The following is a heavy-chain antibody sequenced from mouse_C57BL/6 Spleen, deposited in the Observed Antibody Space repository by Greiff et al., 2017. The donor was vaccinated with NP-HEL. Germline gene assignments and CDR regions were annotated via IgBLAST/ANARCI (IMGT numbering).Heavy chain of an antibody. D-gene: IGHD2-4*01. CDR3: TRVGNDYGGRMDY. Sequence: VQLQQSGTVLARPGASVKMSCKTSGYTFTSYWMHWVKQRPGQGLEWIGAIYPGNSDTSYNQKFKGKAKLTAVTSASTAYMELSSLTNEDSAVYDCTRVGNDYGGRMDYWGQGTSVTVSS. V-gene: IGHV1-5*01. CDR1: GYTFTSYW. CDR2: IYPGNSDT. J-gene: IGHJ4*01.